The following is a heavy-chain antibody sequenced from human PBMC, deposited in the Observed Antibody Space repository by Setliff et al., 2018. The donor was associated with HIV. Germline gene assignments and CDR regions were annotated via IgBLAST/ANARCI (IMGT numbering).Heavy chain of an antibody. CDR1: GGTLSNYV. V-gene: IGHV1-69*13. CDR2: IIPMYNIP. D-gene: IGHD6-13*01. CDR3: ATASPGQQPYYYYYYGMDV. Sequence: SVKVSCKTSGGTLSNYVITWVRQAPGQGLEWMGMIIPMYNIPAYAQKFQGRVTFTADESTSTAYMELSSLRSEDTAVYYCATASPGQQPYYYYYYGMDVWGQGTTVTVSS. J-gene: IGHJ6*02.